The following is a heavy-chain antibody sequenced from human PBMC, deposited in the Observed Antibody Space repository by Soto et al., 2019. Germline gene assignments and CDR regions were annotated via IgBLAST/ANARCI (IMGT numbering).Heavy chain of an antibody. J-gene: IGHJ4*02. CDR3: AKSTFGSPYDSFDD. Sequence: PGGTLRLSCAASGFTFSSYAMSWVRQAPGKGLEWVSVISASDSSTYYADSVKGRFTISRDNSKNTLYLQMNSLRAEDTAVYYCAKSTFGSPYDSFDDWCQGSLVTVFS. CDR2: ISASDSST. D-gene: IGHD3-22*01. V-gene: IGHV3-23*01. CDR1: GFTFSSYA.